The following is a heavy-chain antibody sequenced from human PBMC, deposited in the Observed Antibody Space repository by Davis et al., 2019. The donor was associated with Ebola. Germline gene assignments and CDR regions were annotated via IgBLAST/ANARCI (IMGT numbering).Heavy chain of an antibody. D-gene: IGHD2-21*01. CDR1: GYTFTIYT. CDR2: INAVNGNT. Sequence: AASVKVSCKASGYTFTIYTMHWVRQAPGQRLEWMGWINAVNGNTKYSQKFQGRATITRDTSASTAYMELSSLRSEDTAVYYCARVLAYCGVNCYPDYWGQGTLVTVSS. J-gene: IGHJ4*02. CDR3: ARVLAYCGVNCYPDY. V-gene: IGHV1-3*01.